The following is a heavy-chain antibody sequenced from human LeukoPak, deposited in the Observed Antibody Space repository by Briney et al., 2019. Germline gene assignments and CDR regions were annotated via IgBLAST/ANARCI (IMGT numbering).Heavy chain of an antibody. V-gene: IGHV3-72*01. CDR1: GFTFSGHY. Sequence: PGGSLRLSCAASGFTFSGHYMDWVRQAPGKGLEWVGRTRNKANSYTTEYAASVKGRFTISRDDSKNSLYLQMISLKTEDTAVYYCARDQGFWSGYYGNYYMDVWGKGTTVTVSS. D-gene: IGHD3-3*01. J-gene: IGHJ6*03. CDR3: ARDQGFWSGYYGNYYMDV. CDR2: TRNKANSYTT.